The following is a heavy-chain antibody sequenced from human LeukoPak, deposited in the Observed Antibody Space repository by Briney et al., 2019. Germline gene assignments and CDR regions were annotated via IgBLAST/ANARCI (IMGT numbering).Heavy chain of an antibody. Sequence: GGSLRLSCAASGFTFSDYYMNWIRQAPGKGLEWVSYISSSSSPIYYGDSVKGRFTISRDNAKNSLYLQMNSLRAEDTAVYYCARGRLYGPDHWGQGTLVTVSS. CDR1: GFTFSDYY. J-gene: IGHJ4*02. D-gene: IGHD4-17*01. CDR3: ARGRLYGPDH. CDR2: ISSSSSPI. V-gene: IGHV3-11*04.